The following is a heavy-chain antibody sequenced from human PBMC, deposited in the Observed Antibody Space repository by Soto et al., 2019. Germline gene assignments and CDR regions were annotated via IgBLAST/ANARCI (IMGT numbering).Heavy chain of an antibody. D-gene: IGHD3-22*01. V-gene: IGHV3-23*01. Sequence: GGSLRLSCAASGFTFSSYAMSWVRQAPGKGLEWVSAISGSGGSTYYADSVKGRFTISRDNPKNTLYLQMNSLRAEDTAVYYCAKDSGYYYDSSGPPDYWGQGTLVTVSS. J-gene: IGHJ4*02. CDR1: GFTFSSYA. CDR2: ISGSGGST. CDR3: AKDSGYYYDSSGPPDY.